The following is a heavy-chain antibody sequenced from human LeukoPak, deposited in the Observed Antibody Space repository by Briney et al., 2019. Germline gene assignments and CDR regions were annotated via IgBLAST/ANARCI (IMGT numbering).Heavy chain of an antibody. Sequence: ASVKVSCKASGYTFTSYYMHWVRQAPGQGLEWMGIINPSGGSTSYAQKFQGRVTMTRDTSTSTVYMDLSRLRSDDTAVYYCAREGRGWYFDLWGRGTLVTVSS. CDR2: INPSGGST. D-gene: IGHD3-10*01. V-gene: IGHV1-46*01. CDR1: GYTFTSYY. CDR3: AREGRGWYFDL. J-gene: IGHJ2*01.